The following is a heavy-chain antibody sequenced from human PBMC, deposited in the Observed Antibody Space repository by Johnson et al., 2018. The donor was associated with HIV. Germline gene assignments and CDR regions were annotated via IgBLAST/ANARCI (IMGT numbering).Heavy chain of an antibody. CDR1: GFTFDDCG. J-gene: IGHJ3*02. Sequence: MLLVESGGGVVRPGGSLRLSCAASGFTFDDCGMSWVRQGPGKGLEWVSGINWNSGSIGYADSVKGRFTISRDNAKNSLYLQMNSLRAEDTAVYYCARDRAWNYEGAFDIWGQGTMVTVSS. CDR3: ARDRAWNYEGAFDI. D-gene: IGHD1-7*01. CDR2: INWNSGSI. V-gene: IGHV3-20*04.